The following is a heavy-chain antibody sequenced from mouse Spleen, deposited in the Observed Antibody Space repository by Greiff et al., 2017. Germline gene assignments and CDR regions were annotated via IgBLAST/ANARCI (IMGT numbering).Heavy chain of an antibody. Sequence: QVQLQQPGAELVKPGASVKLSCKASGYTFTSYWMHWVKQRPGQGLEWIGEINPSNGRTNYNEKFKSKATLTVDKSSSTAYMQLSSLTSEDSAVYYCARSELRRAMDYWGQGTSVTVSS. CDR2: INPSNGRT. CDR1: GYTFTSYW. D-gene: IGHD1-2*01. J-gene: IGHJ4*01. CDR3: ARSELRRAMDY. V-gene: IGHV1S81*02.